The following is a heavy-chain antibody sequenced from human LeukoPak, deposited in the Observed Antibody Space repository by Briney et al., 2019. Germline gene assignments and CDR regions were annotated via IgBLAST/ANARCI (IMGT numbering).Heavy chain of an antibody. D-gene: IGHD2-2*02. V-gene: IGHV3-30*02. J-gene: IGHJ6*03. CDR2: IRYDGSNK. Sequence: GGSLRLSCAASGFTFSSYGMHWVRQAPGKGLEWVAFIRYDGSNKYYADSVKGRFTISRDNSKNTLYLQMNSLRAEDTAVYYCAKLPYCSSTSCYSYYMDDWGKGTTVTVSS. CDR3: AKLPYCSSTSCYSYYMDD. CDR1: GFTFSSYG.